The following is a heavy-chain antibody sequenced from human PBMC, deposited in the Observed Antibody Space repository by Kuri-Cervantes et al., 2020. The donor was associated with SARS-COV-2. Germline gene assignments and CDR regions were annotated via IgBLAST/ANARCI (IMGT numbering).Heavy chain of an antibody. D-gene: IGHD5-18*01. J-gene: IGHJ4*02. V-gene: IGHV3-30*18. CDR1: GFTFSSYG. CDR2: ISYDGSNK. Sequence: GESLKISCAASGFTFSSYGMHWVRQAPGKGLEWVAVISYDGSNKYYADSVKGRFTISRDNSKNTLYLQMNSLRAEDTAVYYCAKDRNTAMAYFDYWGQGTLVNRLL. CDR3: AKDRNTAMAYFDY.